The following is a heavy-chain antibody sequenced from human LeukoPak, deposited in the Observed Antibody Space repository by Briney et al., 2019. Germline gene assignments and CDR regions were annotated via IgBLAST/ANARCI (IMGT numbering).Heavy chain of an antibody. CDR1: GGSISSGSYY. CDR3: ARERREVTMVRGVIATNWFDP. D-gene: IGHD3-10*01. Sequence: PSETLSLTCTVSGGSISSGSYYWGWIRQPPGKGLEWIGSIYYSGSTYYKPSLKSRVTISLDTSKNQFSLKLSSVTAADTAVYYCARERREVTMVRGVIATNWFDPWGQGTLVTVSS. J-gene: IGHJ5*02. CDR2: IYYSGST. V-gene: IGHV4-39*07.